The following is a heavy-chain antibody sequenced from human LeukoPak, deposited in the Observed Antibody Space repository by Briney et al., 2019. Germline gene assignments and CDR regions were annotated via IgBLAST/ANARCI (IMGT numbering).Heavy chain of an antibody. V-gene: IGHV4-39*01. CDR2: IYYSGST. D-gene: IGHD3-3*01. Sequence: PSETLSLTCTVSGGSISSSSYYWGWMRQPPGKGLEWIRNIYYSGSTYYNPSLKSRVAISVDTYKNQFSLKLSSVNAADTAVYYCARHKGVRTSGSGYYNWFDPWGQGTLVTVSS. CDR3: ARHKGVRTSGSGYYNWFDP. CDR1: GGSISSSSYY. J-gene: IGHJ5*02.